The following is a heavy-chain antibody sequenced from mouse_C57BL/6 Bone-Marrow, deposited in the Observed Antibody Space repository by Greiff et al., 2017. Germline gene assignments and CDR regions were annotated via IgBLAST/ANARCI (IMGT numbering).Heavy chain of an antibody. CDR3: ARSGGNYAFDY. CDR1: GYTFTSYW. CDR2: INPSNGGT. J-gene: IGHJ2*01. V-gene: IGHV1-53*01. Sequence: VQLQQSGTELVKPGASVQLSCKASGYTFTSYWMHWVKQRPGQGLEWIGNINPSNGGTNYNEPFKSKATLTVDKSSSTAYMQLSSLTSEDSAVYYCARSGGNYAFDYWGQGTTLTVSS. D-gene: IGHD2-1*01.